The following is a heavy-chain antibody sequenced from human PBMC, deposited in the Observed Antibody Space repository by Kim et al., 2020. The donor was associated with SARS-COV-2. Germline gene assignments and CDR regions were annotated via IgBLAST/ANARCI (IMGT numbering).Heavy chain of an antibody. CDR3: VTDRIARAVEH. V-gene: IGHV3-30*02. D-gene: IGHD2-15*01. J-gene: IGHJ3*01. Sequence: SYPDSVKGRYTTPRNNTKNTLYLQMNSLRAEETAVYYCVTDRIARAVEHWGPGTLVTVSS.